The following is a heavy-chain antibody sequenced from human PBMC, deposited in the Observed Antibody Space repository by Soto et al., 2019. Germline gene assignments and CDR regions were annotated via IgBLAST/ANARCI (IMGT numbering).Heavy chain of an antibody. V-gene: IGHV4-30-2*01. D-gene: IGHD1-1*01. J-gene: IGHJ6*02. CDR2: IYQSGST. CDR3: ATQSYRNDGAYYYDAMDV. Sequence: TLSLTCAVSGGSISSSGYSWCGIRQPPGKGLEWIGYIYQSGSTYYNPSLKSRVTISVDRSRNQFSLKLSSVTAADTAVYLCATQSYRNDGAYYYDAMDVWGQGNTVTVSS. CDR1: GGSISSSGYS.